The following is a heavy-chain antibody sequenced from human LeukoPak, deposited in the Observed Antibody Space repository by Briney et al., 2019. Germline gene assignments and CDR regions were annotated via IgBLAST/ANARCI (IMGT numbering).Heavy chain of an antibody. CDR2: ISGSGGST. CDR1: GFTFSSYA. Sequence: PGGSLRLSCAASGFTFSSYATSWVRQAPGKGLEWVSAISGSGGSTYYADSVKGRFTISRDNSKNTLYLQMNSLRAEDTAVYYCAKDMGVAAAGKNFDYWGQGTLVTVSS. V-gene: IGHV3-23*01. D-gene: IGHD6-13*01. CDR3: AKDMGVAAAGKNFDY. J-gene: IGHJ4*02.